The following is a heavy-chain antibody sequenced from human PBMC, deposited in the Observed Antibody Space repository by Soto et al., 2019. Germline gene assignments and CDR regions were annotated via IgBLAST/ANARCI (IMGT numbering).Heavy chain of an antibody. D-gene: IGHD3-10*01. J-gene: IGHJ6*02. Sequence: GESLKISCKGSGYSFTSYWISWVRQMPGKGLEWMGRIDPSGSYTNYSPSFQGHVTISADKSISTAYLQWSSLKASDTAMYYCARLPYSTMVRGVIGYYYYGMDVWGQGTTVTSP. CDR2: IDPSGSYT. CDR3: ARLPYSTMVRGVIGYYYYGMDV. CDR1: GYSFTSYW. V-gene: IGHV5-10-1*01.